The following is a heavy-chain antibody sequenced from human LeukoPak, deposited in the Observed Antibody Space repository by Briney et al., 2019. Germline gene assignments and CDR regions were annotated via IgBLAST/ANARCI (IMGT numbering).Heavy chain of an antibody. CDR1: GFTFSSYG. V-gene: IGHV3-30*02. CDR3: ARVGILRYFDWVELKDDY. Sequence: PGGSLRLSCAASGFTFSSYGMHWVRQAPGKGLEWVAFIRYDGSNEYYADSVKGRFTISRDNAKNSLYLQMNSLRAEDTAVYYCARVGILRYFDWVELKDDYWGQGTLVTVSS. D-gene: IGHD3-9*01. J-gene: IGHJ4*02. CDR2: IRYDGSNE.